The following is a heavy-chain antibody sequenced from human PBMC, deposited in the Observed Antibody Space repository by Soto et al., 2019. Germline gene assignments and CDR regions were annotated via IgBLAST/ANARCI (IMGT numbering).Heavy chain of an antibody. CDR1: GGSYSKHT. J-gene: IGHJ3*02. Sequence: QVQLVQSGAEVKKPQYSVKVSCKASGGSYSKHTMSWVRQAPGQGREWMGRIIPIPGIANYAQKLQGIVTITADKSTSTAYMELSSLRSEDTAVYYCARVGLDVSRFAFDIWGQGTMVTVSS. CDR3: ARVGLDVSRFAFDI. V-gene: IGHV1-69*02. CDR2: IIPIPGIA. D-gene: IGHD1-26*01.